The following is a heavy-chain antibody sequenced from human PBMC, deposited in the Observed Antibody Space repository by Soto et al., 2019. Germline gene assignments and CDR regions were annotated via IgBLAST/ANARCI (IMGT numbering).Heavy chain of an antibody. CDR3: VRSRSGAVPDSFAY. D-gene: IGHD3-10*01. V-gene: IGHV3-30*04. CDR2: ISKDGSVI. CDR1: GFMFSRYA. Sequence: QVQLVESGGGVVPPGRSLRLSCAASGFMFSRYAMHWVRQAPGKGLEWVAVISKDGSVIYYADSVKGRFTISRDKSKNMAYLQLNSLRDEDTAVFYCVRSRSGAVPDSFAYWGQGTLVTVAS. J-gene: IGHJ4*02.